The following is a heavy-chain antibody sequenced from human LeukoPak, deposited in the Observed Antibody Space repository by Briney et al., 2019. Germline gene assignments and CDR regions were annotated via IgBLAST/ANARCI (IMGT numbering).Heavy chain of an antibody. D-gene: IGHD6-6*01. J-gene: IGHJ5*02. CDR3: ARGRGESIAARGAWFDP. V-gene: IGHV4-39*01. CDR2: IYYSGST. Sequence: SETLSLTCTVSGGSISSSSYYWGWIRQPPGKGLEWIGSIYYSGSTYYNPSLKSRVTISVDTSKNQFSLKLSSVTAADTAVYYCARGRGESIAARGAWFDPWGQGTLVTVSS. CDR1: GGSISSSSYY.